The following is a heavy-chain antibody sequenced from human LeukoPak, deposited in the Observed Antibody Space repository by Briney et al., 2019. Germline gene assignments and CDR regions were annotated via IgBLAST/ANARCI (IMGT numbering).Heavy chain of an antibody. CDR1: GGSITSYY. D-gene: IGHD3-22*01. V-gene: IGHV4-4*07. J-gene: IGHJ4*02. CDR3: AGEGHYYDSTGYYYGGEDY. CDR2: IYTRGSP. Sequence: KPSETLSLTCTVAGGSITSYYWSWIRQLAGKGLEWIGRIYTRGSPNYNPSLKSRVTVSVDTSGNQFSLKLTSVTAADTAVYYCAGEGHYYDSTGYYYGGEDYWGQGTLVTVSS.